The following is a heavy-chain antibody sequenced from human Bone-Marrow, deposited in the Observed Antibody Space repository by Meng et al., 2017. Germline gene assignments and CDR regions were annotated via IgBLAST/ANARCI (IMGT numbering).Heavy chain of an antibody. CDR2: ISWNSGSI. CDR3: ARPMWQLVQAALDY. J-gene: IGHJ4*02. D-gene: IGHD6-13*01. CDR1: GFTFDDYA. V-gene: IGHV3-9*01. Sequence: SLKISCAASGFTFDDYAMHWVRQAPGKGLEWVSGISWNSGSIGYADSVKGRFTISRDNAKNSLYLQMNSLRAEDTAVYYCARPMWQLVQAALDYWGQGTLVTVSS.